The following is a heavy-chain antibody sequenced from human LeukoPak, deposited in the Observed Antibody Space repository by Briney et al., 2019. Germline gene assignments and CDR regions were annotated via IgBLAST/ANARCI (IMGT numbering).Heavy chain of an antibody. J-gene: IGHJ6*02. D-gene: IGHD3-3*01. CDR2: IIPIFGTA. CDR1: GGTFSSYA. CDR3: ARGQSYDFWSGYYTVEFGMDV. Sequence: ASVKVSCKASGGTFSSYAISWVRQAPGQGLEWMGGIIPIFGTANYAQKFQGRVTITADESTSTAYMELSSLRSEDTAVYYCARGQSYDFWSGYYTVEFGMDVWGQGTTVTVSS. V-gene: IGHV1-69*13.